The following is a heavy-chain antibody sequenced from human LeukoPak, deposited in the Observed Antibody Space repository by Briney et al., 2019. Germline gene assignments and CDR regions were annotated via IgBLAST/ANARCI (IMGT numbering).Heavy chain of an antibody. V-gene: IGHV4-34*01. CDR1: GGSFSGYY. Sequence: TSETLSLTCAVYGGSFSGYYWSWIRQPPGKGLEWIGDINHSGSTNYYPSLKSRVTITVDTSKNKFSLQLSSVTAADAAVYYCARGRIAAAGTGQVIFDYWRQGTLVTVSS. CDR3: ARGRIAAAGTGQVIFDY. CDR2: INHSGST. J-gene: IGHJ4*02. D-gene: IGHD6-13*01.